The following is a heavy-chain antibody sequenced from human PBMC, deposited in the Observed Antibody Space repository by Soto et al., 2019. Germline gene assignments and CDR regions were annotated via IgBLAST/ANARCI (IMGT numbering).Heavy chain of an antibody. D-gene: IGHD3-3*01. CDR1: GFTFSSYG. CDR2: IWYDGSNK. J-gene: IGHJ5*02. Sequence: GGSLGLSCAASGFTFSSYGMHWVRQAPGKGLEWVAVIWYDGSNKYYADSVKGRFTISRDNSKNTLYLQMNSLRAEDTAVYYCARDSRYYDFWSGYYPPQFDPWGQGTLVTVSS. CDR3: ARDSRYYDFWSGYYPPQFDP. V-gene: IGHV3-33*01.